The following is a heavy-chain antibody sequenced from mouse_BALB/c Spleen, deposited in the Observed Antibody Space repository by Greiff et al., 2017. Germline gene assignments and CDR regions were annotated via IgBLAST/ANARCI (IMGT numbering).Heavy chain of an antibody. J-gene: IGHJ4*01. CDR1: GFTFSDYY. CDR2: ISDGGSYT. CDR3: ARGNGNCGAMDD. V-gene: IGHV5-4*02. Sequence: EVMLVESGGGLVKPGGSLKLSCAASGFTFSDYYMYWVRQTPEKRLEWVATISDGGSYTYYPDSVKGRFTISRDNAKNNLYLQMSSLKSEDTAMYYCARGNGNCGAMDDWGQGTSVTVCS. D-gene: IGHD2-1*01.